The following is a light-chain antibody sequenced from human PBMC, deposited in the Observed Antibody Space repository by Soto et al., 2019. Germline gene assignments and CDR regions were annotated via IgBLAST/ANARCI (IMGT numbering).Light chain of an antibody. Sequence: EIVLTQSPGTLSLSPGERATLSCRASQTIDSSYLAWYQQKPGQAPRLLIYGASSRATGIPDRFSGSGSGTDFTLTISRLEPEDSAVYYCQQCGRPPWPFGRGTKVEIK. CDR1: QTIDSSY. V-gene: IGKV3-20*01. CDR2: GAS. J-gene: IGKJ1*01. CDR3: QQCGRPPWP.